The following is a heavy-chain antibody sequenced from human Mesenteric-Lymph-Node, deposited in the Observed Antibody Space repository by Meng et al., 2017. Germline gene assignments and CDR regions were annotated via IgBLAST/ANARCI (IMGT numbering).Heavy chain of an antibody. J-gene: IGHJ6*02. D-gene: IGHD5-18*01. CDR1: GYIFTDYF. V-gene: IGHV1-46*01. Sequence: ASVKVSCKASGYIFTDYFMHWVRQAPGQGLEWMGMIDHQGDLTLYAQKFQGRVTMTRDTSTSTVYMELSSLRSEDTAVYYCARVDTAMVTPGMDVWGQGTTVTVSS. CDR3: ARVDTAMVTPGMDV. CDR2: IDHQGDLT.